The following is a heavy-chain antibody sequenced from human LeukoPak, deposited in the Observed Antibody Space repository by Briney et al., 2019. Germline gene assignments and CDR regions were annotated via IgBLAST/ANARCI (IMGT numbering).Heavy chain of an antibody. J-gene: IGHJ6*02. CDR3: ARDRSVADTYYYGMDV. Sequence: GAPLRLSCAASGFTFSSYWMSWVRQAPGKGLEWVANIKQDGGEKYYVASVKGRFTISRDNAMNSLYLQMNSLRAEDTAVYYCARDRSVADTYYYGMDVWGQGPTVTVSS. V-gene: IGHV3-7*01. D-gene: IGHD6-19*01. CDR2: IKQDGGEK. CDR1: GFTFSSYW.